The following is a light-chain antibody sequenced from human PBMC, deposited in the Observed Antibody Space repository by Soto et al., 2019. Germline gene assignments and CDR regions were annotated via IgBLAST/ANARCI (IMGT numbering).Light chain of an antibody. CDR2: EVS. V-gene: IGLV2-14*01. J-gene: IGLJ1*01. CDR1: SSDVGTYNY. CDR3: SSYTSSRTYV. Sequence: QSALTQPASVSGSPGQSITISCTGTSSDVGTYNYVSWYQLHPGKAPKLILSEVSNRPSGVSNRFSGSKSGNTASLTISGLQAEDEADYPCSSYTSSRTYVFGTGTKLTVL.